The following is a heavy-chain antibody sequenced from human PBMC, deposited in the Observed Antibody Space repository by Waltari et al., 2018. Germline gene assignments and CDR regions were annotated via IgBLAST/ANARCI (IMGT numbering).Heavy chain of an antibody. J-gene: IGHJ4*02. Sequence: QVQLQESGTGLVKPSQTLSLTCTVSGGSIRSGDYYWSWIPQPPVTGLEWMGYIYDCVGSAYNPSLKSRVTISVDTSKNKFSLKLSCVTAADTAVFYCARDQRGITGTTDYWGQGTLVTVSS. D-gene: IGHD1-7*01. CDR3: ARDQRGITGTTDY. CDR1: GGSIRSGDYY. CDR2: IYDCVGS. V-gene: IGHV4-30-4*08.